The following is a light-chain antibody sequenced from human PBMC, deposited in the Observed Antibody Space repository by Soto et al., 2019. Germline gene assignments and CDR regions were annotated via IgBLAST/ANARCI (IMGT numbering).Light chain of an antibody. CDR2: DAS. J-gene: IGKJ1*01. Sequence: DIQMTQSPSTLSASVGDRVTITCRASQSISSWLAWYRQKPGKAPKLLIYDASNLESGVPSRFSGSGSGTEFSLTISSLQADDFATYYCQQYNYSWTFGQGTRVEIK. CDR1: QSISSW. CDR3: QQYNYSWT. V-gene: IGKV1-5*01.